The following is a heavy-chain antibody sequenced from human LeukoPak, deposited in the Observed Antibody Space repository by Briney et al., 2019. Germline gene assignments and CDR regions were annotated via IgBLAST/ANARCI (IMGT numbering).Heavy chain of an antibody. CDR2: MNPNSGNT. Sequence: GASVTVSCKASGYTLTSYDINWVRQATGQGLEWMGWMNPNSGNTGYAQKFQGRVTMTRNTSISTAYMELSSLRSEDTAVYYCARGIVGATTLFGYWGQGTLVTVSS. CDR3: ARGIVGATTLFGY. J-gene: IGHJ4*02. CDR1: GYTLTSYD. V-gene: IGHV1-8*01. D-gene: IGHD1-26*01.